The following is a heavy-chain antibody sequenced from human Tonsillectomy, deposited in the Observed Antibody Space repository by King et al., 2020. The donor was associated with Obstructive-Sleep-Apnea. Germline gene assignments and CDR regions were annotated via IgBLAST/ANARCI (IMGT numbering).Heavy chain of an antibody. CDR2: IFYSGST. CDR3: ATAAKREWELLPFDY. CDR1: GGSISSGDYY. V-gene: IGHV4-30-4*01. Sequence: VQLQESGPGLVKPSQTLSLTCTVSGGSISSGDYYWSWIRQPPGKGLGWIGFIFYSGSTYYNPSLKSRVTISVDTSKNQFSLKLTSVTAADTAVYYCATAAKREWELLPFDYWGQGTLVTVSS. D-gene: IGHD1-26*01. J-gene: IGHJ4*02.